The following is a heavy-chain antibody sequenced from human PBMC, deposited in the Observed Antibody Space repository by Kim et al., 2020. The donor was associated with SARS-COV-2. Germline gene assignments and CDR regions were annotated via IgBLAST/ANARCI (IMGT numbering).Heavy chain of an antibody. J-gene: IGHJ6*02. Sequence: GGSLRLSCAASGFTFSSYSMNWVRQAPGKGLEWVSYISSSSTIYYADSVKGRFTISRDNAKNSLYLQMNSLRDEDTAVYYCRAHGNSTRRYYYYGMDVWGQGTTLTVSS. CDR3: RAHGNSTRRYYYYGMDV. CDR2: ISSSSTI. V-gene: IGHV3-48*02. D-gene: IGHD1-7*01. CDR1: GFTFSSYS.